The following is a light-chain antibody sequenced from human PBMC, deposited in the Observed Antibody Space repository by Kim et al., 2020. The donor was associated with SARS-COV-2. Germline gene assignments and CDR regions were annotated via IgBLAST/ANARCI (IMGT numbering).Light chain of an antibody. V-gene: IGKV3-11*01. Sequence: TSGEGATLACRASQSVSSYLAWYQQKPGQAPGHLFYDASNMATGIPARFSGSGSGTYFTLTISSLEPEAFAVYYCQQRSNWPPTTCGPGTKVDIK. CDR2: DAS. CDR1: QSVSSY. CDR3: QQRSNWPPTT. J-gene: IGKJ3*01.